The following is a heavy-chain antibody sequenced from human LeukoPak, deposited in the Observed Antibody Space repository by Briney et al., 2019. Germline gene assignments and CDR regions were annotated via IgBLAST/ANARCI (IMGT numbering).Heavy chain of an antibody. CDR2: IYFAGGT. CDR3: MLPPWAAGGP. V-gene: IGHV3-53*01. D-gene: IGHD6-13*01. J-gene: IGHJ5*02. Sequence: PGGSLRLSCAASGSPVSGNYMSWVRQAPGKGLEWVSVIYFAGGTYYADSVKGRFTISRDISKNTLYLQMNSLRPEDTAVYYCMLPPWAAGGPWGQGTLVTVSS. CDR1: GSPVSGNY.